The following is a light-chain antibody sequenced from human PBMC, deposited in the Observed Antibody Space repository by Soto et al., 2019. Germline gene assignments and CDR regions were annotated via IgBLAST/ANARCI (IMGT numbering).Light chain of an antibody. CDR1: SNDVGAFDY. Sequence: QSALTQPASISASPGQSISVSCTGTSNDVGAFDYVSWYQQHPGKAPKLMIYEVSNRPSGVSSRFSGSKSGNTAYLTISGLQAEDEADYFCGSYTGSIYVFGNGTKVTVL. J-gene: IGLJ1*01. CDR2: EVS. CDR3: GSYTGSIYV. V-gene: IGLV2-14*01.